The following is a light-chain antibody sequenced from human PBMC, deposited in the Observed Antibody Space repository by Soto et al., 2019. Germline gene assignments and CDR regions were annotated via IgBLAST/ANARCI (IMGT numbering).Light chain of an antibody. CDR1: SSNIGTNT. V-gene: IGLV1-44*01. CDR2: SNT. CDR3: EAWDGSLNVVL. J-gene: IGLJ2*01. Sequence: QSVLTQPPSASGTPGQRVTISCSGSSSNIGTNTVNWYQHLPGSAPKLLIYSNTQRPSGVPDRFSGSKSGTSASLAISGLQPDSEAYYYCEAWDGSLNVVLFGGGTKLTVL.